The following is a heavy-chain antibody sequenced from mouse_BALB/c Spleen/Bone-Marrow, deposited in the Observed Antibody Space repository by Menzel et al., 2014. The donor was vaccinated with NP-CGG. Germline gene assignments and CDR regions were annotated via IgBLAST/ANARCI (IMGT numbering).Heavy chain of an antibody. V-gene: IGHV14-3*02. D-gene: IGHD2-10*01. CDR2: IDPANGNA. J-gene: IGHJ3*01. CDR3: ASSAYS. Sequence: EVQLQQSGAELVKPGASVKLSCTASGFNIKDTYMHWVKQRPEQGLEWIGRIDPANGNAKYDPKFQGKATITADTSSNTAYLQLSSLTSEDTAVYYCASSAYSWGQGTLVTVSA. CDR1: GFNIKDTY.